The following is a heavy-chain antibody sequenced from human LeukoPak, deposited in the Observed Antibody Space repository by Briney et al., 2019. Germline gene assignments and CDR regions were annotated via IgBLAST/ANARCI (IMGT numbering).Heavy chain of an antibody. CDR3: ARVLLDGGYYPYYFDY. V-gene: IGHV4-30-4*01. CDR2: IYYSGST. Sequence: SETLSLTCTVSGGSISNGDYYWSWIRQPPGKGLEWIGYIYYSGSTYYNPSLKSRVTISVDTSKNQFSLKLSSVTAADTAVYYCARVLLDGGYYPYYFDYWGQGTLVTVSS. D-gene: IGHD3-22*01. CDR1: GGSISNGDYY. J-gene: IGHJ4*02.